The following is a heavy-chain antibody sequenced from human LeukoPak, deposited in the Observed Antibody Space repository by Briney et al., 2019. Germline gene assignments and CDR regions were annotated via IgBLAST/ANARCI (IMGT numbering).Heavy chain of an antibody. Sequence: GGSLRLSCAASGFTFSSYWMSWVRQAPGKGLEWVANVNQDGSEKYHVDSLKGRLTISRDNAKDSLYLQMNSLRAEDTAVNYCARAGYSSGWSPYDYWGQGTLVTVST. J-gene: IGHJ4*02. CDR3: ARAGYSSGWSPYDY. V-gene: IGHV3-7*01. CDR1: GFTFSSYW. CDR2: VNQDGSEK. D-gene: IGHD6-19*01.